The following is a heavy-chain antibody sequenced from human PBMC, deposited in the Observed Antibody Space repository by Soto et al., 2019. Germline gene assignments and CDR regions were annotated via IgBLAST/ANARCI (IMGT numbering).Heavy chain of an antibody. CDR1: GFTFSSYW. Sequence: GSLRLSCAASGFTFSSYWMSWVRQAPGKGLEWVANIKQDGSEKYYVDSVKGRFTISRDNAKNSLYLQMNSLRAEDTAVYYCARSSNGPRERFDPWGQGTLVTVSS. V-gene: IGHV3-7*01. CDR3: ARSSNGPRERFDP. J-gene: IGHJ5*02. D-gene: IGHD2-8*01. CDR2: IKQDGSEK.